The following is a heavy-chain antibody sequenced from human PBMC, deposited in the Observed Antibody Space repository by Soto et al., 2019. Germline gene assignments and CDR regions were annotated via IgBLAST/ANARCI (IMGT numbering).Heavy chain of an antibody. V-gene: IGHV1-18*01. CDR2: ISANNGDT. Sequence: QLVQSGAEVKKPGASVMVSCKTSGYTFTKSGISWVRQAPGQGLEWMGWISANNGDTNYAQKLQGRATMTTDTSTSTAYMELRSLRSDDTAVYYCARDLGYYDSSGYLGRAFDIWGQGTMVTVSS. D-gene: IGHD3-22*01. CDR1: GYTFTKSG. CDR3: ARDLGYYDSSGYLGRAFDI. J-gene: IGHJ3*02.